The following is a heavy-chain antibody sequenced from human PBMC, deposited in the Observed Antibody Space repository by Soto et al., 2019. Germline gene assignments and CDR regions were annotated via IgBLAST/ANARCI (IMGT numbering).Heavy chain of an antibody. V-gene: IGHV1-46*01. D-gene: IGHD2-21*02. CDR1: GYVFSSSF. CDR3: AREVNTVIMPGDTEAYSGLDV. J-gene: IGHJ6*02. Sequence: ASVKVSCKASGYVFSSSFVHWVRQAPGQGLEWMAMINPTVGSTSYAHNFQGRIAVTRDTSTATVYLDLSSLRSADTAIYYCAREVNTVIMPGDTEAYSGLDVWGQGTTVTV. CDR2: INPTVGST.